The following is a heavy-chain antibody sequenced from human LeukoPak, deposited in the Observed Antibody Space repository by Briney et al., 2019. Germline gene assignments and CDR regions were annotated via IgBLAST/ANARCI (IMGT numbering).Heavy chain of an antibody. CDR3: ARAVTQYMYDAFDI. CDR2: IYYSGST. Sequence: PSETLSLTCTVSGYSISSGFYWGWIRQPPGKGLEWIGYIYYSGSTNYNPSLKSRVTISVDTSKNQFSLKLSSVTAADTAVYYCARAVTQYMYDAFDIWGQGTMVTVSS. V-gene: IGHV4-61*01. CDR1: GYSISSGFY. J-gene: IGHJ3*02. D-gene: IGHD4-17*01.